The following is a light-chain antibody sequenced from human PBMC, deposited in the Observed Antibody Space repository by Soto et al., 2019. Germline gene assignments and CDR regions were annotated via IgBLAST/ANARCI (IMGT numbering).Light chain of an antibody. CDR3: QRYGRSPLYI. V-gene: IGKV3-20*01. J-gene: IGKJ2*01. CDR1: QSIINTY. CDR2: GAS. Sequence: ETVLTQSPGTLSLSPGERATLSCRASQSIINTYLAWYQQKPGQAPRLLIYGASIWATGIPDRFSGSGSGTDFTLTISRLEPEDFAVYYCQRYGRSPLYIFGQGTKLEIK.